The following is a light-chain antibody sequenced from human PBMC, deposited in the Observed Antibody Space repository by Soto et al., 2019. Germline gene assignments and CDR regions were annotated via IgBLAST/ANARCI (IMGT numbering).Light chain of an antibody. CDR2: DVS. CDR3: SSYTSSSTPYV. V-gene: IGLV2-14*01. CDR1: SSDVGGYNY. Sequence: QSALTQPASVSGSPGQSITISCTGTSSDVGGYNYVSWYQQHPGKAPKLMIYDVSNRPSGVSNRFSGSKSGNTASLTISGLQAEDEADYSCSSYTSSSTPYVFGTGTKVTV. J-gene: IGLJ1*01.